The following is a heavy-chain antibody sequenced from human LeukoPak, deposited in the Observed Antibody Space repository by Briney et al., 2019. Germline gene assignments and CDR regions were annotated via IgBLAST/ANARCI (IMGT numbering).Heavy chain of an antibody. CDR1: GGSFSGYY. CDR2: INHSGST. V-gene: IGHV4-34*01. D-gene: IGHD6-19*01. Sequence: PSETLSLTCAVYGGSFSGYYWSWIRQPPGKGLEWIGEINHSGSTNYNPSLKSRVTISVDTSKNQFSLKPSSVTAADTAVYYCARARIAVAGLFDYWGQGTLVTVSS. CDR3: ARARIAVAGLFDY. J-gene: IGHJ4*02.